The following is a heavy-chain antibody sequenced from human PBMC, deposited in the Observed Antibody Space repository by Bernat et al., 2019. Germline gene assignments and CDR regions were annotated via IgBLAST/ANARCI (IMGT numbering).Heavy chain of an antibody. J-gene: IGHJ4*02. D-gene: IGHD1-26*01. Sequence: QVQLQQWGAGLLKPTETLSLTCAVYGGSFSGYYWSWIRQPPGKGLEWIGEINHSGSTNYNPSLKSRVTISVDTSKNQFSLKLSSVTAADTAVYYCATFDSGSYVFDYWGQGTLVTVSS. CDR2: INHSGST. CDR1: GGSFSGYY. V-gene: IGHV4-34*01. CDR3: ATFDSGSYVFDY.